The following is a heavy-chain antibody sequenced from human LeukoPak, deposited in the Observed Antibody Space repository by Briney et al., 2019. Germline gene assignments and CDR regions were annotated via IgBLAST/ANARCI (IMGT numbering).Heavy chain of an antibody. V-gene: IGHV3-43*02. CDR3: AKGGSGWSYYFDF. D-gene: IGHD6-19*01. CDR1: GFTFDDYA. CDR2: ISGDGGST. Sequence: PGGFLRLSCAASGFTFDDYAMHWVRQAPGKGLEWVSLISGDGGSTYYADSVKGRFTISRDNSKNSLYLQMNSLSTEDTALYYCAKGGSGWSYYFDFWGQGTLVTVS. J-gene: IGHJ4*02.